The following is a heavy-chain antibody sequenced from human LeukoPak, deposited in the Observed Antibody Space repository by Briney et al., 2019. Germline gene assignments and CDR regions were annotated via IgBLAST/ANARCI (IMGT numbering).Heavy chain of an antibody. CDR1: GFTFTSSA. CDR3: AAGEYYYDSSGYYLGY. D-gene: IGHD3-22*01. CDR2: IVVGSGNT. J-gene: IGHJ4*02. Sequence: SVKVSCKASGFTFTSSAMQWVRQARGQRLEWIGWIVVGSGNTNYAQKFQERVTITRDMSTSTAYMELSSLRSEDAAVYYCAAGEYYYDSSGYYLGYWGQGTLVTVSS. V-gene: IGHV1-58*02.